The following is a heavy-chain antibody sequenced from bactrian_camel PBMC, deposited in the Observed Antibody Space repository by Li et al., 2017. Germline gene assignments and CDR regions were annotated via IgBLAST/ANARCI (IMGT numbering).Heavy chain of an antibody. J-gene: IGHJ6*01. V-gene: IGHV3S53*01. CDR2: IDSDGRT. D-gene: IGHD4*01. Sequence: VQLVESGGGSVQVGGSLRLSCAAPGYRISIMCVGWFRQAPGKEREGVAAIDSDGRTSYAEPVRGRFTISQDNAKNEVSLQMNSLKVEDTAIYYCAAGPSWATFATVGDFAFWGQGTQVTVS. CDR3: AAGPSWATFATVGDFAF. CDR1: GYRISIMC.